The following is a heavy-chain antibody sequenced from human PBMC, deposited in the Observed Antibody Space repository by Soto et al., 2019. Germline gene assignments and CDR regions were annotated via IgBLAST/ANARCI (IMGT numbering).Heavy chain of an antibody. V-gene: IGHV3-23*04. CDR1: GFTFSTSG. CDR2: IGGTGDAT. CDR3: AKVKPRDPTYAGKFVIAVAIDN. D-gene: IGHD6-19*01. Sequence: EVQLGESGGGLVQPGGSLRLSCAASGFTFSTSGMTWVRQAPGKGLEWVSAIGGTGDATYYADSVKGRFTISRDNSKNTLFLQMSGLGAEDTALYYCAKVKPRDPTYAGKFVIAVAIDNWGQGTLVTVSS. J-gene: IGHJ4*02.